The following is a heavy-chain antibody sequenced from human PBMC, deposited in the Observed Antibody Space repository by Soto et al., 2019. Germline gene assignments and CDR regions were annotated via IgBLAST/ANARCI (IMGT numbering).Heavy chain of an antibody. CDR1: GGSFSGYY. CDR2: INHSGST. D-gene: IGHD6-13*01. CDR3: ARGQQQLVLVY. Sequence: SETLSLTCAVYGGSFSGYYWSWIRQPPGKGLEWIGEINHSGSTNYNPSLKSRVTISADTSKNQFSLKLSSVTAADTAVYYCARGQQQLVLVYWGQGTLVTVSS. J-gene: IGHJ4*02. V-gene: IGHV4-34*01.